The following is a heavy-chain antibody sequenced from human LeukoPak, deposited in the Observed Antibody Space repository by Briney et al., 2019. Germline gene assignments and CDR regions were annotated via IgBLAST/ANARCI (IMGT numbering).Heavy chain of an antibody. Sequence: ASVKVSCKASGYTFTTYYVHWVRQAPGQGLEWMGILNPSGGSTSNAQKFQGRVTMTGDTSTSTVYMELSSLRSEDTAVYYCARGGHDYGDSWGQGTLVTVSS. D-gene: IGHD4-17*01. J-gene: IGHJ4*02. CDR2: LNPSGGST. V-gene: IGHV1-46*01. CDR1: GYTFTTYY. CDR3: ARGGHDYGDS.